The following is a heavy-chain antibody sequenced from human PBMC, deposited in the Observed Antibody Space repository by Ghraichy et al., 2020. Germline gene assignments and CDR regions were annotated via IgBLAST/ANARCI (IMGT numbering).Heavy chain of an antibody. CDR3: TTLIRRELQVDY. D-gene: IGHD1-26*01. CDR2: IKSKTDGGTT. Sequence: GGSLRLSCEASGFTFSNAWMSWVRQAPGKGLEWVGRIKSKTDGGTTDYRAPVKGRFSISRDDSKNSLYLQMNSLKTEDTAVYYCTTLIRRELQVDYWGQGTRLIVSS. V-gene: IGHV3-15*01. CDR1: GFTFSNAW. J-gene: IGHJ4*02.